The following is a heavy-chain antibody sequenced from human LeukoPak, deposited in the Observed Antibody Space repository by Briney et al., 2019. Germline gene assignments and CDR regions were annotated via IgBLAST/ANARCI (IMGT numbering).Heavy chain of an antibody. V-gene: IGHV1-18*01. Sequence: ASVKVSCKASGYIFTDYGITWVRQAPGQGLEWMGWISAYNGNTNYAQKFQGRFTMTTDTSATTAYMELRSLRSDDTAVYYCARDGFGADFWSGYRVYYFDYWGQGTLVTVSS. CDR3: ARDGFGADFWSGYRVYYFDY. CDR2: ISAYNGNT. CDR1: GYIFTDYG. D-gene: IGHD3-3*01. J-gene: IGHJ4*02.